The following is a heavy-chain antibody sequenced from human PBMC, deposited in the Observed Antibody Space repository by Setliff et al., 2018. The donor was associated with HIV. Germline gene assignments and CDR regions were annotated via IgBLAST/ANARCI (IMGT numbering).Heavy chain of an antibody. V-gene: IGHV3-7*01. CDR1: GFPVSYYI. D-gene: IGHD3-9*01. CDR3: VKEGEYFDTIGHYLVRRFFDL. J-gene: IGHJ3*01. CDR2: MKYDGTEI. Sequence: GGSLRLSCAASGFPVSYYIMNWVRQAPGKGLEWVANMKYDGTEIYYVDAVKGRFTISRDNAKKSVFLHMNSLRGEDTAVYYCVKEGEYFDTIGHYLVRRFFDLWGQGTMVTVSS.